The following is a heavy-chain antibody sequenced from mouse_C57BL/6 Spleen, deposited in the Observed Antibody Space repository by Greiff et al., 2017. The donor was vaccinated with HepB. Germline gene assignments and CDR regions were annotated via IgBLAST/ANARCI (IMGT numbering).Heavy chain of an antibody. J-gene: IGHJ2*01. V-gene: IGHV1-82*01. CDR1: GYAFSSSW. CDR2: IYPGDGDT. CDR3: ARSPYYSNYVDY. Sequence: VQLQESGPELVKPGASVKISCKASGYAFSSSWMNWVKQRPGKGLEWIGRIYPGDGDTNYNGKFKGKATLTADKSSSTAYMQLSSLTSEDSAVYFCARSPYYSNYVDYWGQGTTLTVSS. D-gene: IGHD2-5*01.